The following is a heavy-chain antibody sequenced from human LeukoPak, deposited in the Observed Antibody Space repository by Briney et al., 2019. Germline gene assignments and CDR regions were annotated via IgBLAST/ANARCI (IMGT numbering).Heavy chain of an antibody. D-gene: IGHD3-10*01. J-gene: IGHJ4*02. CDR2: VNPSGGST. CDR1: GYTFTSYY. Sequence: GASVKVSCKASGYTFTSYYIHWVRQAPGQGLEWMGIVNPSGGSTSYAQKFQGRVTMTRDTSTSTLYMELSSLRSEDTAVYYRARGDYYGSGSYWGANWGQGTLVTVSS. CDR3: ARGDYYGSGSYWGAN. V-gene: IGHV1-46*01.